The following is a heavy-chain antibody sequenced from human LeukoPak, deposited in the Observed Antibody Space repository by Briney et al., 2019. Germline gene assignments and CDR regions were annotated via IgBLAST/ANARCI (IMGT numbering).Heavy chain of an antibody. CDR1: GYRFTSYG. V-gene: IGHV1-18*01. Sequence: ASVQVSCKASGYRFTSYGISWVRQAPGQGLEWMGWISAYNGNTNYAQKLQGRVTMTTDTSTSTAYKELRSLRSDDTAVYYCARGGDGDILTGLVFDYWGQGTLVTVSS. J-gene: IGHJ4*02. CDR2: ISAYNGNT. D-gene: IGHD3-9*01. CDR3: ARGGDGDILTGLVFDY.